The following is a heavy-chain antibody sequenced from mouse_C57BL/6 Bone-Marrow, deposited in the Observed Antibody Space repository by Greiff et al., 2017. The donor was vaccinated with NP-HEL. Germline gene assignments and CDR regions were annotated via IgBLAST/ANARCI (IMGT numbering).Heavy chain of an antibody. J-gene: IGHJ3*01. Sequence: QVQLQQPGAELVKPGASVKLSCKASGYTFTSYCMHWVKQRPGRGLEWIGRIDPNSGGTKYNEKFKSKATLTVDKPSSTTYMQLSILTSEDSEVYYCASSMETRTWFAYWGKGTLVTVSA. CDR2: IDPNSGGT. CDR3: ASSMETRTWFAY. V-gene: IGHV1-72*01. D-gene: IGHD2-3*01. CDR1: GYTFTSYC.